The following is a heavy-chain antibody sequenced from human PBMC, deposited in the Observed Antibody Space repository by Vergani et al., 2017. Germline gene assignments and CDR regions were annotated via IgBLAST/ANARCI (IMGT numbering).Heavy chain of an antibody. J-gene: IGHJ4*02. CDR3: ARDTVAGTVDY. CDR2: MNPNSGNT. V-gene: IGHV1-8*02. CDR1: GYTFTGYY. Sequence: QVQLVQSGAEVKKPGASVKVSCKASGYTFTGYYMHWVRQAPGQGLEWMGWMNPNSGNTGYAQKFQGRVTMTRNTSISTAYMELSSLRSEDTAVYYCARDTVAGTVDYWSQGTLVTVSS. D-gene: IGHD6-19*01.